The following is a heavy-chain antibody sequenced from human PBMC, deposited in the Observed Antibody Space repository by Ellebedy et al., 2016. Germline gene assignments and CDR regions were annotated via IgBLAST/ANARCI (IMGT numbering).Heavy chain of an antibody. J-gene: IGHJ6*03. CDR1: GGSISSGGYY. V-gene: IGHV4-31*03. D-gene: IGHD3-22*01. CDR3: ARAVYDSSGYYRVYYYYYYMDV. CDR2: IYYSGST. Sequence: LRLXXTVSGGSISSGGYYWSWIRQHPGKGLEWIGYIYYSGSTYYNPSLKSRVTISVDTSKNQFSLKLSSVTAADTAVYYCARAVYDSSGYYRVYYYYYYMDVWGKGTTVTVSS.